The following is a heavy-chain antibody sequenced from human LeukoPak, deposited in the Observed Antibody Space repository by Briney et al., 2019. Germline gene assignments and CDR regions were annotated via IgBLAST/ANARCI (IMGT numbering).Heavy chain of an antibody. V-gene: IGHV4-59*08. D-gene: IGHD1-26*01. CDR2: IYYSGNT. J-gene: IGHJ4*01. Sequence: SEALSLTCTVSGGSISSYYWSWIRQPPGKGLEWIGYIYYSGNTKYNPSLESRVTISLDTPKNQFSLKLSSVTAADTAMYYCARQRGGSYYGDTYYFDYWGQGTLVTVSS. CDR1: GGSISSYY. CDR3: ARQRGGSYYGDTYYFDY.